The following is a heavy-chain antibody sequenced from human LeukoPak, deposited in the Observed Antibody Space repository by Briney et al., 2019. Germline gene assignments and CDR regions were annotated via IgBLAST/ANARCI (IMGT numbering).Heavy chain of an antibody. Sequence: GASVKVSCKASGGTFSSYAISWVRQAPGQGLEWMGGIIPIFGTANYAQKFQGRVTITADESTSTAYMELSSLRSEDTAVYYCARPPARDDFGRGYSSKTPFSRLYGMDVGGQGTTVTVSS. J-gene: IGHJ6*02. D-gene: IGHD3-3*01. CDR3: ARPPARDDFGRGYSSKTPFSRLYGMDV. CDR2: IIPIFGTA. V-gene: IGHV1-69*13. CDR1: GGTFSSYA.